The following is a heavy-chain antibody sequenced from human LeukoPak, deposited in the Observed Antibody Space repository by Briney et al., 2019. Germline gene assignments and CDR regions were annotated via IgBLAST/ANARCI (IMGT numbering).Heavy chain of an antibody. CDR2: LYSGGDT. J-gene: IGHJ4*02. CDR3: AITTGWPGFDF. V-gene: IGHV3-66*01. D-gene: IGHD6-19*01. Sequence: PGGSLRLSCTVSGFTVSRKHMTWVRQAPGKGLEWVSVLYSGGDTDYADSVKGRFSIPRDNSKNTLYLQMNSLRAEDTAVYYCAITTGWPGFDFWGQGTLVTVSS. CDR1: GFTVSRKH.